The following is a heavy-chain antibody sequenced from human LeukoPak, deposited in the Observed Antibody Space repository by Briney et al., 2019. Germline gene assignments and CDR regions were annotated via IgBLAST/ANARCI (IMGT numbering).Heavy chain of an antibody. J-gene: IGHJ4*02. CDR2: IYSGGST. Sequence: GGSLRLSCAASGFTFSNYAMSWVRQAPGKGLEWVSVIYSGGSTFYADSVKGRFTISRDNSKNTLYLQMNSLRAEDTAVYYCAKDTLLKLEPVYWGQGTLVTVSS. D-gene: IGHD1-1*01. CDR1: GFTFSNYA. CDR3: AKDTLLKLEPVY. V-gene: IGHV3-23*03.